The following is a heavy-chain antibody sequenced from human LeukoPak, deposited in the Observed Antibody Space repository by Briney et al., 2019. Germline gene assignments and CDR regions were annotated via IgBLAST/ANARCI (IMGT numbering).Heavy chain of an antibody. CDR1: GFTFSNAW. CDR3: ATHNSEYPTMIHSS. V-gene: IGHV3-15*01. Sequence: GGSLRLSCAASGFTFSNAWMSWVRQAPGKGLEWVGRIKSKTDGGTTDYAAPVKGRFTISRDDSKNTLYLQMNSLRAEDTAVYYCATHNSEYPTMIHSSWGQGTLVTVSS. D-gene: IGHD3-22*01. CDR2: IKSKTDGGTT. J-gene: IGHJ4*02.